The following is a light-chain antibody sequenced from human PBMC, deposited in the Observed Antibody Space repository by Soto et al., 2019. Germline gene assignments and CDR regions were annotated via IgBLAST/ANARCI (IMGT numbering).Light chain of an antibody. CDR1: QSVSSN. J-gene: IGKJ4*01. CDR2: GAS. CDR3: QQYYKLPLT. Sequence: EIVMTQSPATLSLSPGERATLSCRASQSVSSNLAWYQQKHGQAPRLLIYGASTRATGIPARFSGSGSGTEFTLTISSLQSEDFAVYYCQQYYKLPLTFGGGTRVEIK. V-gene: IGKV3-15*01.